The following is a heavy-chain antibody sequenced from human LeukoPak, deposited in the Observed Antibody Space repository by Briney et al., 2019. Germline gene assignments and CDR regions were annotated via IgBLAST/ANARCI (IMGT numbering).Heavy chain of an antibody. D-gene: IGHD2-2*02. CDR1: GFTFADYG. CDR3: AKGGCSSITCYTNC. J-gene: IGHJ4*02. V-gene: IGHV3-9*03. Sequence: GGSLRLSCAASGFTFADYGMHWVRQAPGKGLEWVSSISWDSANIAYADSAKGRFTISRDNARNSLYLQMNSLRAEDMALYYCAKGGCSSITCYTNCWGQGTLVTVSS. CDR2: ISWDSANI.